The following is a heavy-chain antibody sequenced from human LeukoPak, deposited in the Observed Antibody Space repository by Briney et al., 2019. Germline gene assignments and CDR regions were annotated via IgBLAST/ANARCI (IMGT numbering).Heavy chain of an antibody. V-gene: IGHV4-59*01. D-gene: IGHD3-22*01. J-gene: IGHJ5*01. CDR1: GGSFSGYY. Sequence: SETLSLTCAVYGGSFSGYYWSWIRQPPGKGLEWIGYMYYSGSTNYNPSLKSRVTISVDTSKNQFSLKLSSVTAADTAVYYCARAYYFDSSAKWFDSWGQGTLVTVSS. CDR3: ARAYYFDSSAKWFDS. CDR2: MYYSGST.